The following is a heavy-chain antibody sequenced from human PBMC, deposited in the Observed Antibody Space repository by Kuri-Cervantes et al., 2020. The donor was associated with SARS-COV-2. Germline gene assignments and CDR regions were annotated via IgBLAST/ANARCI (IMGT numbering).Heavy chain of an antibody. CDR2: IVVGSGDT. CDR1: GFTFTGST. CDR3: SLAAFDY. D-gene: IGHD2-15*01. Sequence: SVKVSCKTSGFTFTGSTIQWVRQARGQGLEWIGWIVVGSGDTSYAQEFQDRVTITRDMSTATAYMELRTLRSEDTAVYFCSLAAFDYWGQGTLVTVSS. J-gene: IGHJ4*02. V-gene: IGHV1-58*02.